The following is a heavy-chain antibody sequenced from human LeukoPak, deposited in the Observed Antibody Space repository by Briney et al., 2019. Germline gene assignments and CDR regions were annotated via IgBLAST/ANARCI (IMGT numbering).Heavy chain of an antibody. Sequence: PSQTLSLTCTVSGGSVSSADYYWSWIRQPPGKCLEWIGYIYYSGSTFYNPSLKSRVTISVDTSKNQFSLKVSSLTAADTAVYYCSRDAISSYGDYFDFWGQGTLVTVSS. D-gene: IGHD4-17*01. J-gene: IGHJ4*02. CDR3: SRDAISSYGDYFDF. V-gene: IGHV4-30-4*08. CDR2: IYYSGST. CDR1: GGSVSSADYY.